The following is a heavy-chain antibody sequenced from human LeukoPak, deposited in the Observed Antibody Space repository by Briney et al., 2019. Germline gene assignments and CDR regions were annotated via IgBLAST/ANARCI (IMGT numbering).Heavy chain of an antibody. D-gene: IGHD1-26*01. CDR3: ARGWELQAFDI. CDR1: GGSISSDY. V-gene: IGHV4-59*08. J-gene: IGHJ3*02. CDR2: IYYSGST. Sequence: SETLSLTCTVSGGSISSDYWSWIRQPPGKGLEWIGYIYYSGSTNYNPSLKSRVTISVDTSKNQFSLKLSSVSAADTAVYYCARGWELQAFDIWGQGTTVTVSS.